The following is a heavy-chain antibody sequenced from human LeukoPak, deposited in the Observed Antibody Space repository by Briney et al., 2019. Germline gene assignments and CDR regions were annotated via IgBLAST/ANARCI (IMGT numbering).Heavy chain of an antibody. J-gene: IGHJ4*02. Sequence: GESLRLSCAASRFTFDDYGMHWVRQVPGKGLEWVSLISGDGSSTYYADSVKGRFTISRDNSKNSLYLQMNSLRTEDTALYYCAKDAYSSGWYYFDSWGQGTLVTVSS. CDR2: ISGDGSST. V-gene: IGHV3-43*02. CDR1: RFTFDDYG. CDR3: AKDAYSSGWYYFDS. D-gene: IGHD6-19*01.